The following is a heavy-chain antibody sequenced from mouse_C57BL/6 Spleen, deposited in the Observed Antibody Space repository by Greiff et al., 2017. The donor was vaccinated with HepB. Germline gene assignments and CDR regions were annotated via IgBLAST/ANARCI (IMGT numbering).Heavy chain of an antibody. Sequence: QVQLQQPGAELVKPGASVKLSCKASGYTFTSYWMHWVKQRPGQGLEWIGMIHPNSGSTNYNEKFKSKATLTVDKSSSTAYMQLSSLTSEDSAVYYCARGGPSTVYYFDYWGQGTTLTVSS. CDR2: IHPNSGST. D-gene: IGHD1-1*01. CDR3: ARGGPSTVYYFDY. J-gene: IGHJ2*01. V-gene: IGHV1-64*01. CDR1: GYTFTSYW.